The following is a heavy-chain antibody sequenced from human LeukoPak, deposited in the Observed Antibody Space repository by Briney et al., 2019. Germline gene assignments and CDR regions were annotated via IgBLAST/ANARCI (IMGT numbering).Heavy chain of an antibody. CDR3: ARTSIAARRANAFDI. CDR1: GGSISSGGYS. CDR2: IYHSGST. Sequence: SETLSLTCAVSGGSISSGGYSWSWIRQPPGKGLEWIGNIYHSGSTYYNPSLKSRVTISVDRSKNQFSLKLSSVTAADTAVYYCARTSIAARRANAFDIWGQGTVVTVSS. V-gene: IGHV4-30-2*01. D-gene: IGHD6-6*01. J-gene: IGHJ3*02.